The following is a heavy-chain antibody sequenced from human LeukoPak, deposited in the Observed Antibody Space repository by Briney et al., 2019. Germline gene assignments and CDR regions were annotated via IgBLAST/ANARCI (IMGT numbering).Heavy chain of an antibody. CDR2: INHSGST. Sequence: PSETLSLTCAVYGGSFSGYYWSWIRQPPGKGLEWIGEINHSGSTNYNPSLKSRVTISVDTSKNQFSLKLSSVTAADTAVYYCARGVVPAALDYYYMNVWGKGTTVTVSS. J-gene: IGHJ6*03. V-gene: IGHV4-34*01. CDR1: GGSFSGYY. D-gene: IGHD2-2*01. CDR3: ARGVVPAALDYYYMNV.